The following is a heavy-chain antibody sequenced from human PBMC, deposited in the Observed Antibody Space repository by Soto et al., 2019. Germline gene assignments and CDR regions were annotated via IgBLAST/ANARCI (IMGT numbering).Heavy chain of an antibody. D-gene: IGHD2-8*01. CDR1: GFTFRSSA. CDR3: AALGVNFDH. Sequence: SGKVSCKRSGFTFRSSAVQTLRQARGQRLEWLGCIGVGSGNRHYAQKFQERVTITRDMSTNTAYMELSSLRSEDTAVYYCAALGVNFDHWGQGTLVTVSS. J-gene: IGHJ4*02. V-gene: IGHV1-58*01. CDR2: IGVGSGNR.